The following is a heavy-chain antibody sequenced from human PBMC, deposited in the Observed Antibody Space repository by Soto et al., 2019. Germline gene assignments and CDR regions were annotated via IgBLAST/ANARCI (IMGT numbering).Heavy chain of an antibody. J-gene: IGHJ4*02. V-gene: IGHV4-59*08. Sequence: SETLSLTCTFSGGSISSYYWSWIRQPPGKGLEWIGYIYYSGSTNYNPSLKSRVTISVDTSKNQFSLKLSSVTAADTAVYYCARRRQYYYDRSGFDYWGQGTLVTVSS. D-gene: IGHD3-22*01. CDR2: IYYSGST. CDR1: GGSISSYY. CDR3: ARRRQYYYDRSGFDY.